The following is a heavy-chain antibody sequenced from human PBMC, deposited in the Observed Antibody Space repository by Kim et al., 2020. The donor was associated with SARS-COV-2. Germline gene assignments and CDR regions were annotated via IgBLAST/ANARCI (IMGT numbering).Heavy chain of an antibody. J-gene: IGHJ6*03. V-gene: IGHV7-4-1*02. CDR3: ARGVAGYGNVPYYYYYSDV. Sequence: ASVKVSCKASGYTFTSYSMHWVRQAPGQGLEWMGLINPNTGNPTYAQDFPGRFIFSMDTSISTAYMQLSSLKSDDTAVYYCARGVAGYGNVPYYYYYSDV. CDR1: GYTFTSYS. D-gene: IGHD3-10*02. CDR2: INPNTGNP.